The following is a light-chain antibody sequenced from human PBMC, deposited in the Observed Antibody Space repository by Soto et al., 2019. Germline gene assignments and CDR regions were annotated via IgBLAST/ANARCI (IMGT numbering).Light chain of an antibody. Sequence: QSALTQPRSVSGSPGQSVTFSCTGTSSDVGNYNYVSWYQQHPGKAPKLMIYDFTTRPSGVPDRFSGSRSGSTASLTISGLQAEDEADYYCCSYAGSYTLVFGGGTKLTVL. J-gene: IGLJ2*01. V-gene: IGLV2-11*01. CDR2: DFT. CDR1: SSDVGNYNY. CDR3: CSYAGSYTLV.